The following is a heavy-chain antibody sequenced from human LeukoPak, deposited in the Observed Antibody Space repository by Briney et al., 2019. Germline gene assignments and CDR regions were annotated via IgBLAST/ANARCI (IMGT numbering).Heavy chain of an antibody. CDR1: GFTFSDYY. V-gene: IGHV3-11*01. J-gene: IGHJ3*02. Sequence: GGSLRLSCAASGFTFSDYYMSWIRQAPGKGLEWVSYISSSGSTIYYADSVKGRFTISRDNAKNSLYLQMNSLRAEDTAVYYCARDPSDLMITPHAFDIWGQGTMVTVSS. D-gene: IGHD3-16*01. CDR2: ISSSGSTI. CDR3: ARDPSDLMITPHAFDI.